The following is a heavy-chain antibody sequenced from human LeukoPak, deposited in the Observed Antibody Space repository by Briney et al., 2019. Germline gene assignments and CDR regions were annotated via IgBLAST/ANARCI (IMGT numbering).Heavy chain of an antibody. Sequence: GGSLRLSCAASGFTFSSYSMDWVRQAPGKGLEWVSYISSSSSTIYYADSVKGRFTISRDNAKNSLYLQMNSLRAEDTAVYYCVNGYSSGWYYFDYWGQGTLVTVSS. J-gene: IGHJ4*02. D-gene: IGHD6-19*01. CDR3: VNGYSSGWYYFDY. CDR2: ISSSSSTI. CDR1: GFTFSSYS. V-gene: IGHV3-48*01.